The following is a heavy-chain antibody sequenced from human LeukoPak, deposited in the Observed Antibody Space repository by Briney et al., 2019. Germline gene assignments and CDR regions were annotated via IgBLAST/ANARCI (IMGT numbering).Heavy chain of an antibody. CDR3: ARARVGTTSLSLDP. D-gene: IGHD1/OR15-1a*01. V-gene: IGHV3-74*01. Sequence: GGSLRLSCAASGFTFSSYDMHWVRQAPGEGLVWVSYISNDGTISNYADSVKGRFTISRDNAQNMLYLQMNSLRVEDTAVYYCARARVGTTSLSLDPWGQGTLVTVSS. CDR2: ISNDGTIS. J-gene: IGHJ5*02. CDR1: GFTFSSYD.